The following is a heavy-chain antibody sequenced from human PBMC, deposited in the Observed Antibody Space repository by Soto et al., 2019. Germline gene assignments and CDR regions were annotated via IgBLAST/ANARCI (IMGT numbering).Heavy chain of an antibody. J-gene: IGHJ3*02. CDR3: ANTQDQEYSSGGSAFDI. V-gene: IGHV3-23*01. D-gene: IGHD6-19*01. CDR2: ISGSGGST. Sequence: EVQLLESGGGLVQPGGSLRLSCAASGFTFSSYAMSWVRQAPGKGLEWVSAISGSGGSTYYADSVKGRFTISRDNSKNTLYLQMNSLRAEDTAVYYCANTQDQEYSSGGSAFDIWGQGTMVTVSS. CDR1: GFTFSSYA.